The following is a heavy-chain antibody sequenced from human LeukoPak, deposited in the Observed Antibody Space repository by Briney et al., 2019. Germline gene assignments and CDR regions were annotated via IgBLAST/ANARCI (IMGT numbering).Heavy chain of an antibody. CDR3: ARSRVDYYGSGSYPDY. CDR1: GGSISSYY. Sequence: SETLSPTCTVSGGSISSYYWSWIRQPPGKGLEWIGYIYYSGSTNYNPSLKSRVTISVDTSKNQFSLKLSSVTAADTAVYYCARSRVDYYGSGSYPDYWGQGTLVTVSS. V-gene: IGHV4-59*08. D-gene: IGHD3-10*01. CDR2: IYYSGST. J-gene: IGHJ4*02.